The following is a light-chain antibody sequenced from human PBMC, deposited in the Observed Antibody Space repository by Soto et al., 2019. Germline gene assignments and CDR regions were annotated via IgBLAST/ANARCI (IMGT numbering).Light chain of an antibody. V-gene: IGKV3-15*01. CDR2: GAS. Sequence: EIVMTQSPATLSVSPGARATLSCRASQSVSSNLVWYQQKPGQAPRLLIYGASTRATGIPARFSGSGSGTELTLTISSLQSEDCAVYYCQQYNNWPPKCTVGQGTKLEIK. J-gene: IGKJ2*02. CDR1: QSVSSN. CDR3: QQYNNWPPKCT.